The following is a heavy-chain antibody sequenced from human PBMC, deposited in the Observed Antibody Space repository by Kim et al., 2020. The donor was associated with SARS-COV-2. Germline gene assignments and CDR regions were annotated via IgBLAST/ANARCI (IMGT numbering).Heavy chain of an antibody. CDR1: GYTFTSYG. J-gene: IGHJ6*02. Sequence: ASVKVSCKASGYTFTSYGISWVRQAPGQGLEWMGWISAYNGNTNYAQKLQGRVTMTTDTSTSTAYMELRSLRSDNTAVYYCARVDEGDFWCGYYWDYYYGMDVWGQGTTVTVSS. V-gene: IGHV1-18*01. CDR3: ARVDEGDFWCGYYWDYYYGMDV. CDR2: ISAYNGNT. D-gene: IGHD3-3*01.